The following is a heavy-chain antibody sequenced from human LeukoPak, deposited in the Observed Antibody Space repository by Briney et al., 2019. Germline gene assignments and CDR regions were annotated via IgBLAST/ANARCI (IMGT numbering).Heavy chain of an antibody. J-gene: IGHJ5*02. D-gene: IGHD6-13*01. CDR1: GGSISSGDYY. CDR3: ARGVGKQQLLGWFDP. V-gene: IGHV4-30-4*01. CDR2: IYYSGST. Sequence: PSETLSLTCTVSGGSISSGDYYWSWIRQPPGKGLEWIGYIYYSGSTYYNPSLKSRVTISVDTSKNQFSLKLSSVTAADTAVYYCARGVGKQQLLGWFDPWGQGTLVTVSS.